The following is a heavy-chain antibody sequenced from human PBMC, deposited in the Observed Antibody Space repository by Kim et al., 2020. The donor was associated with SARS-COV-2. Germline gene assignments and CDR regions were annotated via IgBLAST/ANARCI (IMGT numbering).Heavy chain of an antibody. Sequence: GGSLRLSCAASRFTFSIYAISWVRQAPGKGLEWVSGITSDGRTYYADSFKGRVSISRDNSTNTLFLLMNTMRLEDTAVFYCWEDETTIIREVLFFDIWG. CDR1: RFTFSIYA. CDR3: WEDETTIIREVLFFDI. V-gene: IGHV3-23*01. CDR2: ITSDGRT. J-gene: IGHJ3*02. D-gene: IGHD3-10*01.